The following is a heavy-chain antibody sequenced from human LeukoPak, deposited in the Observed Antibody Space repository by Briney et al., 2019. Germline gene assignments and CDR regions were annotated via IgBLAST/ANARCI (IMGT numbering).Heavy chain of an antibody. J-gene: IGHJ3*02. CDR3: ARGDTGPDIVVATLDAFDI. V-gene: IGHV4-39*01. CDR1: GGSISSSSYY. Sequence: SETLSLTCTVSGGSISSSSYYWGWIRQPPGKGLEWIGSIYYSGSTYYNPSLKSRVTISVDTSKNQFSLKLSSVTAADTAVYYCARGDTGPDIVVATLDAFDIWGQGTMVTVSS. CDR2: IYYSGST. D-gene: IGHD2-15*01.